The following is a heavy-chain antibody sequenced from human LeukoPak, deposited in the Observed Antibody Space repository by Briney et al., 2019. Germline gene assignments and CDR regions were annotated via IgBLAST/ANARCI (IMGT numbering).Heavy chain of an antibody. Sequence: SETLSLTCTVSGGSISSYYWSWIRQPPGKGLEWIGFIYYTGSTNYNPSLKSRVTISVDTSKDQFSLKLTSVTAADTAVYYCAREGDSNSVGWFYPWGQGTLVTVSS. V-gene: IGHV4-59*01. CDR1: GGSISSYY. D-gene: IGHD6-13*01. J-gene: IGHJ5*02. CDR3: AREGDSNSVGWFYP. CDR2: IYYTGST.